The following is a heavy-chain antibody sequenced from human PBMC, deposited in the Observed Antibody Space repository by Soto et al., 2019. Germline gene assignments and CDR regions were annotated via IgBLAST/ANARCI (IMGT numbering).Heavy chain of an antibody. CDR3: ARESEDLTSNFDY. V-gene: IGHV3-21*06. CDR2: ISSTTNYI. J-gene: IGHJ4*02. Sequence: GGSLRLSCAASGFTFTSYIMNWVRQAPGKGLEWVSSISSTTNYIYYGDSMKGRFTISRDNAKNSLYLEMNSLRAEDTAVYYCARESEDLTSNFDYWGQGTLVTVSS. CDR1: GFTFTSYI.